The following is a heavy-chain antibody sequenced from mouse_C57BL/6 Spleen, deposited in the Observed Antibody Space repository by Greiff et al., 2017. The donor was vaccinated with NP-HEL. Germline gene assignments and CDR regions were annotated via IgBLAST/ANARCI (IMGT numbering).Heavy chain of an antibody. CDR2: INPNNGGT. D-gene: IGHD1-1*01. Sequence: VQLQQSGPELVKPGASVKMSCKASGYTFTDYNMHWVKQSHGKSLEWIGYINPNNGGTSYNQKFKGKATLTVNKSSSTAYMELRSLTLEDSAVYYCARGDYYGSSYVDYWGQGTTLTVSS. CDR3: ARGDYYGSSYVDY. CDR1: GYTFTDYN. J-gene: IGHJ2*01. V-gene: IGHV1-22*01.